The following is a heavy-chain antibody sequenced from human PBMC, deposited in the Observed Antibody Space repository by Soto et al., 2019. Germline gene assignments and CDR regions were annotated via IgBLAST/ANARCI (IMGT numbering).Heavy chain of an antibody. V-gene: IGHV1-18*01. Sequence: ASVKVSCKASGYTFTSYGISWVRQAPGQGLEWMGWISAYNGNTNYAQKLQGRVTMTTDTSTSTAYMELRSLRSDDTAVYYCARSSWDDFWSGYYSPDTPRPYYYYGMDVWGQGTTVTVSS. D-gene: IGHD3-3*01. CDR3: ARSSWDDFWSGYYSPDTPRPYYYYGMDV. CDR2: ISAYNGNT. CDR1: GYTFTSYG. J-gene: IGHJ6*02.